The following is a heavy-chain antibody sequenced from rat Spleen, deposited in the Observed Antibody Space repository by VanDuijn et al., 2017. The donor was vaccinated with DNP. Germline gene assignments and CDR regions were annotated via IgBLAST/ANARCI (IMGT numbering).Heavy chain of an antibody. CDR1: GFTFSNYY. CDR3: ARDQRLQWDYFDY. D-gene: IGHD1-1*01. CDR2: IGSPAYAP. Sequence: EVQLVESGGGLVPPGGALKLSCAASGFTFSNYYMAWVRQAPAKGLEWVAYIGSPAYAPYDTDSVKGRFAISRENARNTLYLQMDSLRSEDTATYYCARDQRLQWDYFDYWGQGVMFTASS. V-gene: IGHV5-25*01. J-gene: IGHJ2*01.